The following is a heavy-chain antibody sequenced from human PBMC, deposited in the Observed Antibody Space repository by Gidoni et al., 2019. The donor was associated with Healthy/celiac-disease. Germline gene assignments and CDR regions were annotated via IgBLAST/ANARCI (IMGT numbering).Heavy chain of an antibody. V-gene: IGHV1-69*01. CDR1: GGTFSSYA. CDR3: ARIRIVGATTDYYYGMDV. J-gene: IGHJ6*02. D-gene: IGHD1-26*01. CDR2: IIPIFGTA. Sequence: QVQLVQSGSEVKKPGSSVKVSCKASGGTFSSYAISWVRQAPGQGLEWMGGIIPIFGTANYAQKFQGRVTSTADESTSTAYMELSSLRSEDTAVYYCARIRIVGATTDYYYGMDVWGQGTTVTVSS.